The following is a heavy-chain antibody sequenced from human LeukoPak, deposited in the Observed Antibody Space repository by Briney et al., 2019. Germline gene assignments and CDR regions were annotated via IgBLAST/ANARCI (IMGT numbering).Heavy chain of an antibody. V-gene: IGHV1-18*01. CDR1: GYTFTGFG. CDR3: ARDRGNGWIDY. Sequence: ASVTVSCKASGYTFTGFGISWVRQAPGQGLEWMGWISAYNGDTNFAQRFQGRVTMTTDTSTRTAYMELRSLRSDDTAVYYCARDRGNGWIDYWGRGTLVTVSS. J-gene: IGHJ4*02. D-gene: IGHD6-19*01. CDR2: ISAYNGDT.